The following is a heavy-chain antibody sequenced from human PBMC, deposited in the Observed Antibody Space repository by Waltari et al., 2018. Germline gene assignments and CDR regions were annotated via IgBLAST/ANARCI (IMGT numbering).Heavy chain of an antibody. J-gene: IGHJ6*02. D-gene: IGHD2-2*01. Sequence: EVKLVESGGVVVRLGGALGLSCEAPGVSVADFAGTWVGPGQGGGLGVEWVAGIDWSVRSIGYEDAVKGRFTISRDNANNFVYLQMNSLRAEDTALYHCVRGGDIIAVPVANPYYGMDVWGPGTTVTVS. CDR1: GVSVADFA. CDR3: VRGGDIIAVPVANPYYGMDV. V-gene: IGHV3-20*01. CDR2: IDWSVRSI.